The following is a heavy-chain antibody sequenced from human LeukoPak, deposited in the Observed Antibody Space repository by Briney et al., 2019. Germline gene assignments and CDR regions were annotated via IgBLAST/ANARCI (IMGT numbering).Heavy chain of an antibody. V-gene: IGHV3-7*01. CDR3: VRGPYALF. CDR2: IKQDGTEK. J-gene: IGHJ4*02. CDR1: GFTFSVYW. Sequence: PGGSLRLSCAASGFTFSVYWLRWVRQAPGKGLEWVANIKQDGTEKNYVDSVKGRFTISRDNARNSLYLQMNSLRAEDTAVYYCVRGPYALFWGQGTLVSVSS. D-gene: IGHD2-2*01.